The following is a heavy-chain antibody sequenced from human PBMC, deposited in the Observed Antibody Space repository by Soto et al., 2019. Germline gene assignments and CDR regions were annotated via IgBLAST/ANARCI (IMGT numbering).Heavy chain of an antibody. D-gene: IGHD3-3*01. CDR2: IYYSGST. J-gene: IGHJ6*03. Sequence: QVQLQESGPGLVKPSETLSLTCTVSGGSISSYYWSWIRQPPGKGLEWIGYIYYSGSTNYNPSLKSRVTISVDTSKNQFSLKLSSVTAADTAVYYCARGPRSITIFGVAPGSHYMDVWGKGTTVTVSS. CDR3: ARGPRSITIFGVAPGSHYMDV. V-gene: IGHV4-59*01. CDR1: GGSISSYY.